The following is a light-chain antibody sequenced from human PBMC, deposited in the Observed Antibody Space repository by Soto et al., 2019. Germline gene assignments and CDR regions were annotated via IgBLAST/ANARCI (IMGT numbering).Light chain of an antibody. J-gene: IGLJ2*01. V-gene: IGLV1-40*01. Sequence: QPVLTQPPSVSGAPGQRVTISCTGSSSNTETGYDVHWYQQLPGTAPKLLIYGNKNRPSGVPDRFSGSRSGTSASLAITGLQAEDEADYYCQSYDSTLRGVVFGGGTKLTVL. CDR1: SSNTETGYD. CDR3: QSYDSTLRGVV. CDR2: GNK.